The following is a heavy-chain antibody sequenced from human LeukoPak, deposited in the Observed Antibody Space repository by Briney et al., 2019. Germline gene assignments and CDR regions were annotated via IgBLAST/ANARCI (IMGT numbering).Heavy chain of an antibody. CDR2: INSDGRST. CDR3: AREYCYDSSGYTFDP. CDR1: GFTFSTYW. J-gene: IGHJ5*02. V-gene: IGHV3-74*01. D-gene: IGHD3-22*01. Sequence: GGSLRLSCAASGFTFSTYWMHWVRQHPGKGLVWVSRINSDGRSTSYADSVRGRFTISRDNAKNTLYLQMNSLRAEDTAVYYCAREYCYDSSGYTFDPWGQGTLVTVSS.